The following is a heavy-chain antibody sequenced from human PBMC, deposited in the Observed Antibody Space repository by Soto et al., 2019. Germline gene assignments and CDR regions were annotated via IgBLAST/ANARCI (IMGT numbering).Heavy chain of an antibody. CDR2: IDPSDSYT. J-gene: IGHJ6*02. CDR1: GYSFTSYW. V-gene: IGHV5-10-1*01. CDR3: ARHVGTVTTLYYYYGMDV. Sequence: PGESLKISCKGSGYSFTSYWISWVRQMPGKGLEWMGRIDPSDSYTNYSPSFQGHVTISADKSISTAYLQWSSLKASDTAMYYCARHVGTVTTLYYYYGMDVWGQGTTVTVSS. D-gene: IGHD4-4*01.